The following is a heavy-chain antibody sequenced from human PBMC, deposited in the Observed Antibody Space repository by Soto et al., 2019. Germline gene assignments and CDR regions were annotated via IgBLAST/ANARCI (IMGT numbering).Heavy chain of an antibody. CDR1: GGSTRTYY. CDR2: IYNSGST. Sequence: QVFLQESGPGLVKPSETLSLTCIVSGGSTRTYYWSWLRQPPGKGLEWIGYIYNSGSTNYNPSLQSRATISGNTPQNQFTLKLSSVTAADTAIYYCAGASNYYYYYGMDVWGQGTTVIVSS. J-gene: IGHJ6*02. CDR3: AGASNYYYYYGMDV. D-gene: IGHD4-4*01. V-gene: IGHV4-59*01.